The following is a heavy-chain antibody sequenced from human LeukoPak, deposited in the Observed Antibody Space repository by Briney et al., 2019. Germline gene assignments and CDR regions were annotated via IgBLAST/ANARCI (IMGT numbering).Heavy chain of an antibody. Sequence: ASVKVSCKASGYTFTGYYMHWVRQAPGQGLERMRWINPNSGGTNYAQKFQGRVTMTRDTSISTAYMELSRLRSDDTAVYYCARARWFGESPYMDVWGKGTTVTVSS. V-gene: IGHV1-2*02. CDR2: INPNSGGT. CDR1: GYTFTGYY. CDR3: ARARWFGESPYMDV. J-gene: IGHJ6*03. D-gene: IGHD3-10*01.